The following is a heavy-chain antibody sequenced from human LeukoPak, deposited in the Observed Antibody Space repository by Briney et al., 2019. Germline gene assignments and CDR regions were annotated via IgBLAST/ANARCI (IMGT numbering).Heavy chain of an antibody. CDR2: INPNSGGT. Sequence: ASVKVSCKASGYTFTGYYMHWVRQAPGQGLEWMGWINPNSGGTNYAQKFQGRVTMTRDTSISTAYMELSSLRSEDTAVYYCARGRYYYGSGSYPFDYWGQGTLVTVSS. CDR3: ARGRYYYGSGSYPFDY. J-gene: IGHJ4*02. CDR1: GYTFTGYY. V-gene: IGHV1-2*02. D-gene: IGHD3-10*01.